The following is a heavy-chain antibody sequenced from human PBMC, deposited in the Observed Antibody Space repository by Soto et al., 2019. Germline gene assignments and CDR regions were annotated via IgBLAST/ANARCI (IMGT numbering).Heavy chain of an antibody. CDR2: VSAYNGNT. J-gene: IGHJ1*01. CDR1: GYTFTNHG. Sequence: QVQLVQSGPEVKKPGASVKVSCKTSGYTFTNHGIDWVRQAPGQGLEWVGWVSAYNGNTHYAHNLKDRVIMTTDASTSTAYMELTGLRSDDTAVYDCAIYVEGSYPPAAFWGRGTPVTDSS. D-gene: IGHD3-16*02. CDR3: AIYVEGSYPPAAF. V-gene: IGHV1-18*01.